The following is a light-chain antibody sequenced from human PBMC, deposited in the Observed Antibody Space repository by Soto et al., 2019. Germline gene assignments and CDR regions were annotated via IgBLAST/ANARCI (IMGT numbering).Light chain of an antibody. CDR2: GAS. CDR3: QHYGSSPPWT. CDR1: QSVSFSY. Sequence: EIVLTQSPGTLSLSPGERATLSCRASQSVSFSYLAWYQQKPGQAPRLLIYGASSRSTGIPDRFSGSGSGTAFTLTIRSREPEAVAVYYCQHYGSSPPWTFGQGTKGAIK. J-gene: IGKJ1*01. V-gene: IGKV3-20*01.